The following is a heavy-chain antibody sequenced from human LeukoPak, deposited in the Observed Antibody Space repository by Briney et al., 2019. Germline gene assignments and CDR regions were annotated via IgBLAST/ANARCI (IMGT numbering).Heavy chain of an antibody. V-gene: IGHV1-2*02. J-gene: IGHJ4*02. CDR3: ARAGSSGWYYDY. CDR1: GYTFTSYG. D-gene: IGHD6-19*01. Sequence: ASVKVSCKASGYTFTSYGISWVRQAPGQGLEWMGWINPNSGGTNYAQKFQGRVTMTRDTSISTAYMELSRLRSDDTAVYYCARAGSSGWYYDYWGQGTLVTVSS. CDR2: INPNSGGT.